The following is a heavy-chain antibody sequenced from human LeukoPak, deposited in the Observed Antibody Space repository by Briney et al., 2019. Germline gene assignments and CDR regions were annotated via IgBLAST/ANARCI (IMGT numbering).Heavy chain of an antibody. Sequence: ASVKVSCKASGYTFTSYDINWVRQATGLGPEWMGWMNPNGGNTGYAQKFQGRVTMTRNTSISTAYLELSSLTSEDTAVYYCARGPNKYDGGSSGSAWFDPWGQGSLVTVSS. J-gene: IGHJ5*02. CDR2: MNPNGGNT. CDR1: GYTFTSYD. CDR3: ARGPNKYDGGSSGSAWFDP. V-gene: IGHV1-8*01. D-gene: IGHD4-23*01.